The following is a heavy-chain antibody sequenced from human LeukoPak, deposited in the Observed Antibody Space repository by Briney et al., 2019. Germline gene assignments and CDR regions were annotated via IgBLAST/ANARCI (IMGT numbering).Heavy chain of an antibody. CDR2: IIPIFGTA. V-gene: IGHV1-69*05. CDR3: ARGSSNYVGEYYYYMDV. Sequence: GASVKVSCKASGGTFSSYAISWVRQVPGQGLEWMGGIIPIFGTANYAQKFQGRVTITTGESTSSAYMELSSLRSEDTAVYYCARGSSNYVGEYYYYMDVWGKGTTVTVSS. D-gene: IGHD4-11*01. CDR1: GGTFSSYA. J-gene: IGHJ6*03.